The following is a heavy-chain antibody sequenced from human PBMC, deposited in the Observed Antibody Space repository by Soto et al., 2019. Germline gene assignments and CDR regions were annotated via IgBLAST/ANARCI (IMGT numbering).Heavy chain of an antibody. V-gene: IGHV3-23*01. CDR3: ASAKAVVIAALGI. CDR2: VSDNGGSRGGT. CDR1: GFMFNNAA. D-gene: IGHD2-21*01. Sequence: EVELLESGGGLVQPGGSLRLSCTASGFMFNNAAMTWVRQAPGQGLQWVASVSDNGGSRGGTYYADSVQGRFTISRDNSKNTLYLQLDSLTGADTAVYYCASAKAVVIAALGIWGQGTMVTVSS. J-gene: IGHJ3*02.